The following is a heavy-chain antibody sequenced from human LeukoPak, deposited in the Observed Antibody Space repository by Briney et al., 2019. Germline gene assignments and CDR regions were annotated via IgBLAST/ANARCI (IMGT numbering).Heavy chain of an antibody. CDR1: GGSISSYY. V-gene: IGHV4-59*01. Sequence: SETLSLTCTVSGGSISSYYWSWIRQSPGKGREGIGYIYYSGSTNYNPSLKSRVTISVDTSKNQFSLKLSSVTAADTAVYFCARGSSGYDLSDYWGQGTLVSVSS. J-gene: IGHJ4*02. CDR3: ARGSSGYDLSDY. CDR2: IYYSGST. D-gene: IGHD5-12*01.